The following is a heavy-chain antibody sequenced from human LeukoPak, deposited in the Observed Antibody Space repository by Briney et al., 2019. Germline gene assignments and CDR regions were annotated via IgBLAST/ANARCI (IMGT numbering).Heavy chain of an antibody. CDR2: ISGSGGST. CDR1: GFTFSSYA. D-gene: IGHD1-14*01. Sequence: PGGSLRLSCAAPGFTFSSYAMSWVRQAPGKGLEWVSAISGSGGSTYYADSVKGRFTISRDNAQSTLSLQMSRLRAEDTAVYFCVKDGRSSAPHWGQGTQVTVSS. J-gene: IGHJ4*02. CDR3: VKDGRSSAPH. V-gene: IGHV3-23*01.